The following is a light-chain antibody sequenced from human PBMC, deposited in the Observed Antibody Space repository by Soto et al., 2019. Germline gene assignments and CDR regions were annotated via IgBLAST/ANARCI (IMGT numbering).Light chain of an antibody. CDR2: GAS. Sequence: EIVMTQSPATLSVSPGEGATLSCRASHSVDSNLAWYQQKPGQAPRLLIFGASTRATGIPTRFSGGGSGTDFTLTISSLQSGDFGLYFCQQYDKWPLTFGGGTKVEIK. CDR1: HSVDSN. J-gene: IGKJ4*01. V-gene: IGKV3D-15*01. CDR3: QQYDKWPLT.